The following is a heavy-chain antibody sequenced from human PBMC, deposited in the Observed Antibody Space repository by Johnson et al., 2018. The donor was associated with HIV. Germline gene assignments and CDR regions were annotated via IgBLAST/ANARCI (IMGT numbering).Heavy chain of an antibody. J-gene: IGHJ3*02. V-gene: IGHV3-30*01. CDR2: ISYDGSNK. D-gene: IGHD3-10*01. CDR1: GFTFSSYA. Sequence: VQLVESGGGLVKPGGSLRLSCAASGFTFSSYAMHWVRQAPGKGLEWVAVISYDGSNKYYADSVKGRFTISRDNSKNTLYLQMNSLRAEDTAVYYCARGVDGAFDIWGQGTMVTVSS. CDR3: ARGVDGAFDI.